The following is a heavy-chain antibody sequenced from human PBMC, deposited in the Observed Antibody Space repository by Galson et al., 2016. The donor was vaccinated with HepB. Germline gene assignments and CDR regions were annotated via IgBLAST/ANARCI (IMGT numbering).Heavy chain of an antibody. CDR3: AKIAARPRYSSGMDV. Sequence: TLSLTCTVSGGSISSGSYYWSWIRQPAGKGLEWIGRIYTSGSTNYNPSLKSRVTISVDTSKNQFSLKLSSVTAADTAVYYCAKIAARPRYSSGMDVWGKGTTVTVSS. J-gene: IGHJ6*04. V-gene: IGHV4-61*02. CDR1: GGSISSGSYY. CDR2: IYTSGST. D-gene: IGHD6-6*01.